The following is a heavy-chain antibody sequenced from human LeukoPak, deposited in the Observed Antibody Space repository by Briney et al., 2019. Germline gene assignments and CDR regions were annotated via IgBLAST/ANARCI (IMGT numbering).Heavy chain of an antibody. J-gene: IGHJ4*02. CDR2: ISYDGSNK. CDR1: GFTFSSYA. V-gene: IGHV3-30*04. CDR3: ARDLSGSYPIDY. Sequence: PGGSLRLSCAASGFTFSSYAMHWVRQAPGKGLEWVAVISYDGSNKYYADSVKGRFTISRDNSKNTLYLQMNSLRAEDTAVYYCARDLSGSYPIDYWGQGTLVTVSS. D-gene: IGHD1-26*01.